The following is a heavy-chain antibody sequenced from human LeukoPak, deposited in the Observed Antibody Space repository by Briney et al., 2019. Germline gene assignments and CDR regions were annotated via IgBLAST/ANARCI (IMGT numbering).Heavy chain of an antibody. J-gene: IGHJ4*02. V-gene: IGHV4-39*02. CDR1: GGSISSSSNF. Sequence: SETLSLTCTVSGGSISSSSNFWGWIRQPPGKGLEWLGSIYYSGSTSYNTSLKSRVTISVDTSKNHFSLTLGSVSATDTAVYYCVSPRGFSYGYFDYWGQGTLVTVSS. CDR2: IYYSGST. CDR3: VSPRGFSYGYFDY. D-gene: IGHD5-18*01.